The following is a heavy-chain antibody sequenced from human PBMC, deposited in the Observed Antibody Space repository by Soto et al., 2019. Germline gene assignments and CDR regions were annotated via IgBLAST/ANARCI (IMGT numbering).Heavy chain of an antibody. J-gene: IGHJ4*02. Sequence: SVKVSCKASGGTFSSYAISWVRQAPGQGLEWMGGIIPIFGTANYAQKFQGRVTITADESTSTAYMELNSLRSEDTAVYYCAKEQGGYSGYEFDYWGQGTLVTVSS. D-gene: IGHD5-12*01. V-gene: IGHV1-69*13. CDR3: AKEQGGYSGYEFDY. CDR1: GGTFSSYA. CDR2: IIPIFGTA.